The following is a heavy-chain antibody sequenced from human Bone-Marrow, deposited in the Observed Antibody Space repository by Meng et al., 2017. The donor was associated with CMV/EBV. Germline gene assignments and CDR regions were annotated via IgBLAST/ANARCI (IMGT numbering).Heavy chain of an antibody. Sequence: EVQLVESGGGLVRPGESLRLSCVASGFTFSDHWMTWIRRTPGKGPEWVATIKPDGSEKSYMESVRGRFSISRGNSKNTLYLQMNSLRAEDTAVYYCAKDYGGMWGQGTLVTVSS. D-gene: IGHD4-23*01. J-gene: IGHJ4*02. CDR2: IKPDGSEK. CDR1: GFTFSDHW. CDR3: AKDYGGM. V-gene: IGHV3-7*01.